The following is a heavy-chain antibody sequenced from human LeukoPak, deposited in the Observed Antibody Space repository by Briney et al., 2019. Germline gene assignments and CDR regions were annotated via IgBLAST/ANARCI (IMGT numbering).Heavy chain of an antibody. J-gene: IGHJ4*02. CDR2: IYYSGST. Sequence: PSETLSLTCTVSGGSISSYYWSWIRQPPGKGLEWIGYIYYSGSTNYNPSLKSRVTISVDTSKNQFSLKLSSVTAADTAVYYCARHANYDFWSGYYSYFDYWGQGTLVTVSS. CDR1: GGSISSYY. V-gene: IGHV4-59*08. D-gene: IGHD3-3*01. CDR3: ARHANYDFWSGYYSYFDY.